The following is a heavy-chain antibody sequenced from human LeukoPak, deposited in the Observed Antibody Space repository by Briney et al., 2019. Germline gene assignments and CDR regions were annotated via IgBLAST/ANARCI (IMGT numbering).Heavy chain of an antibody. CDR3: VRGGVPSTIFLYFRH. CDR1: GFTFSSYG. D-gene: IGHD3-10*01. J-gene: IGHJ1*01. CDR2: ISYDGSNK. V-gene: IGHV3-30*03. Sequence: PGRSLRLSCAASGFTFSSYGMHWVRQAPGKGLEWVAVISYDGSNKYYADSVKGRFTISRDNSKNTLYLQMNSLRAEDTAVYYCVRGGVPSTIFLYFRHWGQGTPVTVSS.